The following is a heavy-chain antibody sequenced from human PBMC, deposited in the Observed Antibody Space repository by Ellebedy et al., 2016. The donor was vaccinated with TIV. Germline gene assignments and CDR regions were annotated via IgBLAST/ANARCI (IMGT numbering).Heavy chain of an antibody. D-gene: IGHD6-19*01. CDR2: IYYSGST. V-gene: IGHV4-59*01. CDR1: GGSISNYY. Sequence: SETLSLTCTVSGGSISNYYWSWIRQPPGKGLEWIGYIYYSGSTNYNPSLKSRVTISVDTSKNQFSLRLSSLTAADTAVYYCAKYSSGWFDAFDIWGQGTVVTVSS. J-gene: IGHJ3*02. CDR3: AKYSSGWFDAFDI.